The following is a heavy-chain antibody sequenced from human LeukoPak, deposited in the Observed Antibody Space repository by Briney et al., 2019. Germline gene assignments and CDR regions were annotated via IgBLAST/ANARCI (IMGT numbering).Heavy chain of an antibody. V-gene: IGHV1-8*01. J-gene: IGHJ3*02. D-gene: IGHD2-15*01. CDR1: GYTFTSYD. Sequence: ASVKVSCKASGYTFTSYDINWVRQATGQGLEWMGWMNPNSGNTGYAQKFQGRVTMTRNTSISTAYMELSSLRSEDTAVYYCARGESWGAYCSGGSCDLDAFDIWGQGTMVTVSS. CDR2: MNPNSGNT. CDR3: ARGESWGAYCSGGSCDLDAFDI.